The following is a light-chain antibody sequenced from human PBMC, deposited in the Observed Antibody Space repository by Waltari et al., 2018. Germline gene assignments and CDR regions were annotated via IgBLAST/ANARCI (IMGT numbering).Light chain of an antibody. CDR2: DAS. CDR1: QDISNS. J-gene: IGKJ3*01. Sequence: DIQMTQSPSSLSASVGDRVTITCQASQDISNSLNWYQQKPGKAPKLLINDASNLETGVPSRFSGSGSGTVFTFTISSLQPEDIATYYCQQYDNFPPIFTFGPGTKVDIK. CDR3: QQYDNFPPIFT. V-gene: IGKV1-33*01.